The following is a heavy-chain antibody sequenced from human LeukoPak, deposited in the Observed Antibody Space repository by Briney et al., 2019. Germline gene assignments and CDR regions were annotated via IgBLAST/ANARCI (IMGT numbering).Heavy chain of an antibody. D-gene: IGHD3-16*01. CDR2: IFYNGST. Sequence: PSETLSLTCTVSGASVNSNGFYWSWIRQPPGEGLEVIGYIFYNGSTIYNPSLKSRVTMSVDTSKNQFSLRLSSVLAADTAVYYCARAHLGGSNGLDVRGQGTTVTVAS. J-gene: IGHJ6*02. CDR1: GASVNSNGFY. V-gene: IGHV4-61*08. CDR3: ARAHLGGSNGLDV.